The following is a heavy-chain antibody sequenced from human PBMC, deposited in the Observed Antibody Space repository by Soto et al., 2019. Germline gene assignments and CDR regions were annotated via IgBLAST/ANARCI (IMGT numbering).Heavy chain of an antibody. J-gene: IGHJ6*02. CDR2: IYYSGST. Sequence: QVQLQESGPGLVKPSQTLSLTCTVSGGSISSGDYYWSWIRQPPGQGLELIGYIYYSGSTYYNPSLKRRVTISVDTSKNQFALKLSSVTAADTAVYYCARAAHYYYYGMDVWGQGTTVTVS. CDR3: ARAAHYYYYGMDV. V-gene: IGHV4-30-4*01. CDR1: GGSISSGDYY.